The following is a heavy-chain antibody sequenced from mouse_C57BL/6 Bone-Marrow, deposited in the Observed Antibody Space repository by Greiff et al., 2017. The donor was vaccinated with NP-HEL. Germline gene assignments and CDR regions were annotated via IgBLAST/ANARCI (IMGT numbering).Heavy chain of an antibody. Sequence: QVQLQQPGAELVKPGASVKLSCKASGYTFTSYWMHWVKQRPGQGLEWIGEIDPSSGSTNYNEKFKSKSTLTVDKSSSTAYMQLSSLTSEDSAVYYGAREDVDYWGQGTTLTVSS. V-gene: IGHV1-69*01. J-gene: IGHJ2*01. CDR3: AREDVDY. CDR2: IDPSSGST. CDR1: GYTFTSYW.